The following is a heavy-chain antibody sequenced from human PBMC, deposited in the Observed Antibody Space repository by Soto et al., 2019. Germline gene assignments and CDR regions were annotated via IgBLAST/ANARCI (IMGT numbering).Heavy chain of an antibody. V-gene: IGHV3-7*05. D-gene: IGHD6-19*01. CDR2: IKDDGREK. CDR1: EFTFNTYW. Sequence: EVQLVESGGGLVQPGGSLRLSCLASEFTFNTYWMNWVRQAPGRGLEWVANIKDDGREKNYVDSVKCGFTISRENAKNSLYLQMNSLRGEDTAVYFCARDWGTPGRGSAVGYYYHYGMDVWGQGTTVTVSS. J-gene: IGHJ6*02. CDR3: ARDWGTPGRGSAVGYYYHYGMDV.